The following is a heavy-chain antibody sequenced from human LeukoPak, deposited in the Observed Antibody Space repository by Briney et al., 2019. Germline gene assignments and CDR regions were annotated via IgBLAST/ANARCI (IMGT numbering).Heavy chain of an antibody. CDR2: ISATNGNT. D-gene: IGHD3-3*01. CDR1: GYTFTSYY. J-gene: IGHJ3*02. CDR3: ARKYDFWSGYHGAFDI. V-gene: IGHV1-18*04. Sequence: PWASVKVSCKASGYTFTSYYMHWVRQAPGQGLEWMGWISATNGNTKYTQRLQGRVTMTTDTSTSTAYMELRSLRSDDTAVYYCARKYDFWSGYHGAFDIWGQGTMVTVSS.